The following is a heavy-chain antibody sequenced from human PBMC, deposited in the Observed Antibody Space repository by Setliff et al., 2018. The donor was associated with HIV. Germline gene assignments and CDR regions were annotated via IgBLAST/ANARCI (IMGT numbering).Heavy chain of an antibody. J-gene: IGHJ4*02. V-gene: IGHV1-46*01. D-gene: IGHD2-15*01. Sequence: ASVKVSCKASGYTLSNYYMHWVRQAPGQGLEWMGIINPSGESTTYAQKFQGRVTMTRNTSISTAYMELSSLRSDDTAIYYCAKPFGSDGSRQLDSWGQGTLVTVSS. CDR1: GYTLSNYY. CDR3: AKPFGSDGSRQLDS. CDR2: INPSGEST.